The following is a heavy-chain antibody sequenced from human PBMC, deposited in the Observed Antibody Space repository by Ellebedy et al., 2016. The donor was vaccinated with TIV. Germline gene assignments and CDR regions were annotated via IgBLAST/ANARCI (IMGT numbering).Heavy chain of an antibody. CDR1: GFSIRAYA. J-gene: IGHJ3*02. D-gene: IGHD4-23*01. CDR3: TKRYIGGLDAFYI. V-gene: IGHV3-49*03. CDR2: IRNKAYGGTA. Sequence: GESLKIYCTASGFSIRAYAMTWFRQAQGPGLAWVGFIRNKAYGGTAEYAASVKGRFTISRDDSKSIAYLQMDSLKTEDQAVYYCTKRYIGGLDAFYIWGKGTMVTGAS.